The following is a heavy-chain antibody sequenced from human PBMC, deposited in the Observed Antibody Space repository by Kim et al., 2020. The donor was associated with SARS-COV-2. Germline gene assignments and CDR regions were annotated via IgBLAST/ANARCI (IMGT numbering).Heavy chain of an antibody. CDR1: GGSFSGYY. CDR2: INHSGST. Sequence: SESLSLTCAVYGGSFSGYYLSWIRPPPGKGLEWIGEINHSGSTNYNPSLKSRVTISVDTSHNQFALTLSSVTAAYTAVYYCARDRITMVRGVIRQGYNCFDPWGEGTLVTVSS. J-gene: IGHJ5*02. CDR3: ARDRITMVRGVIRQGYNCFDP. D-gene: IGHD3-10*01. V-gene: IGHV4-34*01.